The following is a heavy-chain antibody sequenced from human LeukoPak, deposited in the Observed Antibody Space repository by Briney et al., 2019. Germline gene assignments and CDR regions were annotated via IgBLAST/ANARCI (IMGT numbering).Heavy chain of an antibody. J-gene: IGHJ3*02. Sequence: GGSLRLSCAASGFTFDDYAMHWVRQAPGKGLEWVSGISWNSGSIGYADSVKGRFTISRDNAKNSLYLRMNSLRAEDTALYYCASTVTHTAFDIWGQGTMVTVSS. CDR1: GFTFDDYA. D-gene: IGHD4-17*01. V-gene: IGHV3-9*01. CDR3: ASTVTHTAFDI. CDR2: ISWNSGSI.